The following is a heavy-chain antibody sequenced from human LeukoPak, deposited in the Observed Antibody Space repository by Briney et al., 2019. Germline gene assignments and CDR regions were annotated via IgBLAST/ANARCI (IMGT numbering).Heavy chain of an antibody. CDR3: ARGGFNTVRGVIIPSNSYYYYMDI. J-gene: IGHJ6*03. CDR1: SCTISAYS. V-gene: IGHV3-21*01. CDR2: ITSGDFV. Sequence: TGGSLRLSCAVSSCTISAYSMNWVRQAPGKGLEWVSSITSGDFVYFADSLKGRFTISRDNAKSSLYLQMNSLRAEDTAVYYCARGGFNTVRGVIIPSNSYYYYMDIWGKGTTVTVSS. D-gene: IGHD3-10*01.